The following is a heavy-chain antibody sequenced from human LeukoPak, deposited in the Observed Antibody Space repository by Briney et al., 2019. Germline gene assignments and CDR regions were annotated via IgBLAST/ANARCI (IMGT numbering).Heavy chain of an antibody. V-gene: IGHV3-23*01. CDR2: ISASGGDT. D-gene: IGHD6-25*01. J-gene: IGHJ4*02. CDR3: AKGWEAAVTVGFDY. CDR1: GFTFSSYA. Sequence: GRSLRLSXAASGFTFSSYAMSWVRQAPGKGLEWVSSISASGGDTYYAHSVKGRFIISRDNSKNTLYLQMNSLRAEDAAVYYCAKGWEAAVTVGFDYWGQGTLVTVSS.